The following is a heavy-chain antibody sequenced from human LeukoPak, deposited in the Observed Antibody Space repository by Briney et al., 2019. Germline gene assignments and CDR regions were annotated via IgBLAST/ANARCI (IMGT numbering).Heavy chain of an antibody. J-gene: IGHJ4*02. CDR2: IDWDDDK. CDR3: ARKMDYYGSGSYYDY. Sequence: SGPALVKPTQTLTLTCTFSGFSLSTSGMCVSWIRQPPGKALEWLALIDWDDDKYCSTSLKTRLTISKDTSKNQVVLTMTNMDPVDTATYYCARKMDYYGSGSYYDYWGQGTLVTVSS. V-gene: IGHV2-70*01. D-gene: IGHD3-10*01. CDR1: GFSLSTSGMC.